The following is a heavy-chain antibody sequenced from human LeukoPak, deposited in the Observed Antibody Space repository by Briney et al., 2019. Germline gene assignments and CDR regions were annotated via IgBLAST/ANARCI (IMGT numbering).Heavy chain of an antibody. CDR3: ARGKTGYSGLYYYGMDV. J-gene: IGHJ6*02. D-gene: IGHD5-12*01. CDR1: GGTFSSYA. CDR2: IIPIFGTA. Sequence: SVKVSCKASGGTFSSYAISWVRQAPGQGLEWMGGIIPIFGTANYAQKFQGRVTITADESTSTAYMELSGLRSEDTAVYYCARGKTGYSGLYYYGMDVWGQGTTVTVSS. V-gene: IGHV1-69*13.